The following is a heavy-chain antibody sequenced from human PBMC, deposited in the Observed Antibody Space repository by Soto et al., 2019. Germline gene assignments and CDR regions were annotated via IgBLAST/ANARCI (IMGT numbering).Heavy chain of an antibody. D-gene: IGHD4-17*01. J-gene: IGHJ4*02. CDR1: GYTFTSYD. CDR3: AMTLYGDNVDY. Sequence: QVQLVQSGADVKKPGASVKVSCKASGYTFTSYDINWVRQAAGQGLEWMGWMNPNSGNTGYEEKFQGRVTMTRNTSISTAYMELSRLRSEDTAVYYCAMTLYGDNVDYWGQGTLVTVSS. V-gene: IGHV1-8*01. CDR2: MNPNSGNT.